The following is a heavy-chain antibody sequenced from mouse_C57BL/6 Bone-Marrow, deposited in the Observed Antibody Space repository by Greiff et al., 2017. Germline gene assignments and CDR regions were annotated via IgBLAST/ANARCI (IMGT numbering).Heavy chain of an antibody. J-gene: IGHJ1*03. CDR3: ARTYCSSYWYFDD. CDR2: IYPGSGST. Sequence: QVQLQQPGAELVKPGASVKMSCKASGYTFTSYWIPWVKQRPGQGLEWIGDIYPGSGSTNYNEKFKSKATLTVDTSSSTAYMRLSSLTSEDSAVYYYARTYCSSYWYFDDWGKGTTVTVSS. V-gene: IGHV1-55*01. D-gene: IGHD1-1*01. CDR1: GYTFTSYW.